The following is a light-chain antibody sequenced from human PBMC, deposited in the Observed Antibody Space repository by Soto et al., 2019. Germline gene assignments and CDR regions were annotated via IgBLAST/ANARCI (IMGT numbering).Light chain of an antibody. CDR2: GAS. CDR1: QSVSSSY. CDR3: QQYGDSPKT. Sequence: EVVLTQSPGTLSLSPGERATLFCRASQSVSSSYLAWYQQKAGQAPRLPIYGASSRATGIPDRFSGSGSGTDFTLTISRLEPEDFAVYYCQQYGDSPKTFGQGTKVEIK. J-gene: IGKJ1*01. V-gene: IGKV3-20*01.